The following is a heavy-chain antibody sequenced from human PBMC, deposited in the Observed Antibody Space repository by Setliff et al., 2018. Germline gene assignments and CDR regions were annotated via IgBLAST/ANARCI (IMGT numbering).Heavy chain of an antibody. CDR1: GYTFTGYY. CDR3: ATSVSWIQLVLYPQGHPEPFDY. Sequence: GASVKVSCKASGYTFTGYYMYWVRQAPGQGLEWMGWINPNSGGTNYAQKFQGWVTMTRDTSISTAYMELSRLRSDDTAVYYCATSVSWIQLVLYPQGHPEPFDYWGQGTLVTVSS. J-gene: IGHJ4*02. V-gene: IGHV1-2*04. CDR2: INPNSGGT. D-gene: IGHD5-18*01.